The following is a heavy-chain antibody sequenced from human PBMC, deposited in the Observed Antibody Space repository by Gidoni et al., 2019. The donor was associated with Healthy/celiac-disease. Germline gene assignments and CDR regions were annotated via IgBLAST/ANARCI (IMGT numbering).Heavy chain of an antibody. Sequence: QVQLQESGPGLAKPSETLSLTCTVSGGSVSSGSYYWSWIRQPPGKGLEWIGYIYYSGSTNYNPSLKSRVTISVDTSKNQFSLKLSSVTAADTAVYYCARDGGHQLWLKYWGQGTLVTVSS. D-gene: IGHD5-18*01. CDR3: ARDGGHQLWLKY. V-gene: IGHV4-61*01. CDR1: GGSVSSGSYY. CDR2: IYYSGST. J-gene: IGHJ4*02.